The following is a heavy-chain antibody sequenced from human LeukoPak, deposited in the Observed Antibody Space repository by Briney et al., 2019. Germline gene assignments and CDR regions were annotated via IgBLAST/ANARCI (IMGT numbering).Heavy chain of an antibody. D-gene: IGHD3-3*01. J-gene: IGHJ4*02. V-gene: IGHV1-46*01. CDR3: ASEQSGVAGDFEDY. CDR1: GYTFTNYY. CDR2: INPSGGST. Sequence: ASVKVSCKASGYTFTNYYMHWVRQAPGQGLQWMGIINPSGGSTSYAQKFQGRVTMTRDTSTSTVYMELSSLRSEDTAVYYCASEQSGVAGDFEDYWGQGTLVTVSS.